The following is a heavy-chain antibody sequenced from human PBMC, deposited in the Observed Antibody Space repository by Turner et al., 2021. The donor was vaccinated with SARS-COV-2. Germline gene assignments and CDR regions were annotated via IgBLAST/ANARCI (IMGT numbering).Heavy chain of an antibody. J-gene: IGHJ4*02. Sequence: EVQLVASGGGLIQPGGSTRPSCAASGFTVSSNYMSWVRQAPGKGLEWVSVIYSGGRTYYADSVKGRFTISRDNSKNTLYLQMNSLRAEDTAVYYCARVGSYGRRDVDYWGQGTLVTVSS. CDR2: IYSGGRT. V-gene: IGHV3-53*01. D-gene: IGHD5-18*01. CDR1: GFTVSSNY. CDR3: ARVGSYGRRDVDY.